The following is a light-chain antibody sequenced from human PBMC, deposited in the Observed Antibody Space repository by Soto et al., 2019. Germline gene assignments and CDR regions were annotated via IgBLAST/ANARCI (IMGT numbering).Light chain of an antibody. CDR3: QQCSNWPRT. J-gene: IGKJ1*01. V-gene: IGKV3-11*01. CDR1: QSVSSS. CDR2: DAS. Sequence: EIVLTQSPATLSLSPGERATLSCRASQSVSSSLAWYQQKHGQAPRLLIYDASKRAAGIPARFSGSGSGTDFTLTISSLKPEDFAVYCCQQCSNWPRTFGQGTKVEIK.